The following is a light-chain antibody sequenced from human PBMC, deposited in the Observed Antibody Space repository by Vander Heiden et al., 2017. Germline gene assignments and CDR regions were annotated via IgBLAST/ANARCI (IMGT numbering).Light chain of an antibody. CDR3: QQCYSTVWT. CDR1: QSISSY. Sequence: DIQMTQSPSSLSASVGDRVMITCRTSQSISSYLNWYQQKPGKAPKLLIYAASSLQSGVPSRFSGSGSGTDFTLTISSLQPEDFATYYCQQCYSTVWTFGQGTKLQIK. V-gene: IGKV1-39*01. CDR2: AAS. J-gene: IGKJ2*02.